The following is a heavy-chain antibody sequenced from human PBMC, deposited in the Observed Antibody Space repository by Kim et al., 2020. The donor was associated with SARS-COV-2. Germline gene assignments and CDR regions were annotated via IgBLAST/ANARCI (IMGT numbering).Heavy chain of an antibody. CDR2: INYSGGT. Sequence: SETLSLTCTVSGGSISSYYWSWIRQPPGKGLEWIGIINYSGGTNYNPSRKSRVTISVDTSKNQFSLKLSSVPAADPAVYYCARAAGKGGRNWFDPWGQGTLVTVSS. CDR3: ARAAGKGGRNWFDP. V-gene: IGHV4-59*13. D-gene: IGHD6-13*01. CDR1: GGSISSYY. J-gene: IGHJ5*02.